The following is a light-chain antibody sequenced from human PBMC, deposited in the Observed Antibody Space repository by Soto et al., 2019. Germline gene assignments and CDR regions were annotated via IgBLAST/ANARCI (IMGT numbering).Light chain of an antibody. CDR2: GAF. CDR3: QQYNDWTLT. V-gene: IGKV3-15*01. CDR1: QSVSSN. Sequence: EILMTQSPVTLSVSPGERATLSCRASQSVSSNLAWYQQKPGQAPSLLIYGAFTRATGIPARFSGTGSGTEFTLTISSLQSEDFALYYCQQYNDWTLTFGQGTKVDIK. J-gene: IGKJ1*01.